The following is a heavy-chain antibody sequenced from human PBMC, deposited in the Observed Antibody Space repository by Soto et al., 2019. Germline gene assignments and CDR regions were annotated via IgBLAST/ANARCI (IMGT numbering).Heavy chain of an antibody. Sequence: SQTMSLTCTVSAGSISSGGYYWSWIRQHPGKGLECLGCTYDSASTYYYPSRKTRVTISVDAPKNHFSLKLSSVAAADTAVYYCARGATIAAACINWFDPWGPGTLVTVSS. CDR2: TYDSAST. CDR1: AGSISSGGYY. D-gene: IGHD6-13*01. CDR3: ARGATIAAACINWFDP. J-gene: IGHJ5*02. V-gene: IGHV4-31*03.